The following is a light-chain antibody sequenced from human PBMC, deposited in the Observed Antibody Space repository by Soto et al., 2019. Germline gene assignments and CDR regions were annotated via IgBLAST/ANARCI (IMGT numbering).Light chain of an antibody. CDR2: EVT. J-gene: IGLJ1*01. CDR3: ASFAGGNQV. CDR1: NTDVGGHHY. V-gene: IGLV2-8*01. Sequence: QSALTQPASVSGSPGQSISISCTGTNTDVGGHHYVSWYQQHPGKAPKLMIYEVTRRPSGVPDRFSGSKSGNTASLTVSGLLAEDEADYYCASFAGGNQVFGTGTKLTVL.